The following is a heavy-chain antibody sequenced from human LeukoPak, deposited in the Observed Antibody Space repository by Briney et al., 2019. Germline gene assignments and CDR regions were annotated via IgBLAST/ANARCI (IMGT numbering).Heavy chain of an antibody. CDR1: GFTFSNFW. V-gene: IGHV3-7*01. Sequence: PGGSLRLSCAASGFTFSNFWMGWVRQAPGKGLEWVANIKQDGSEKYYVDSVKGRFTISRDNAKSSLYLQMNSLRAEDTAVYYCARDRGSSSDYWGQGALVTVSS. D-gene: IGHD6-6*01. J-gene: IGHJ4*02. CDR3: ARDRGSSSDY. CDR2: IKQDGSEK.